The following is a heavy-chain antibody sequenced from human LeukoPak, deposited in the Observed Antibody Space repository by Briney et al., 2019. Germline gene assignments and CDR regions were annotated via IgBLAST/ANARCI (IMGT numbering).Heavy chain of an antibody. CDR2: ITWNGGST. D-gene: IGHD6-19*01. V-gene: IGHV3-43D*03. CDR1: KLNFDDYG. CDR3: ARDRRSGLDY. J-gene: IGHJ4*02. Sequence: GGSLRLSCAASKLNFDDYGMHWVRQAPGKGLEWVSYITWNGGSTYYADSVKGRFTISRDNSKDSLYLQMNSLRAEDTAVYYCARDRRSGLDYWGQGTLVTVSS.